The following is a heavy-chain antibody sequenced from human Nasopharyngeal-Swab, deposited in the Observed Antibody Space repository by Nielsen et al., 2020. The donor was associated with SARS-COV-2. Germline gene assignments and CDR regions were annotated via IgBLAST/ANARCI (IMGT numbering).Heavy chain of an antibody. CDR2: ISAYNGNT. CDR3: ASFSDSYNAFDI. V-gene: IGHV1-18*01. Sequence: ASVKVSCKASGYTFTSYGISWVRQAPGQGLEWMGWISAYNGNTNYAQKLQGRVTMTTDTSTSTAYMDLRSLRSDDTAVYYCASFSDSYNAFDIWGQGTMVTVSS. CDR1: GYTFTSYG. J-gene: IGHJ3*02. D-gene: IGHD2-15*01.